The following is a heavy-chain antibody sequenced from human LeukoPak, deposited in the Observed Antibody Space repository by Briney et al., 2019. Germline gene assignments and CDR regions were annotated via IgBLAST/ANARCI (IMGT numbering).Heavy chain of an antibody. Sequence: SETLSLTCTVSGYSITSDHFWGWIRQPPGKGLEWIGSVYHTGSTFYSPSLKSRVTISLDTSKNQFSLNLSSVTAADTAIYYCARGVAATNRCYYMDVWGKGTTVTVSS. D-gene: IGHD3-3*01. V-gene: IGHV4-38-2*02. CDR1: GYSITSDHF. CDR2: VYHTGST. J-gene: IGHJ6*03. CDR3: ARGVAATNRCYYMDV.